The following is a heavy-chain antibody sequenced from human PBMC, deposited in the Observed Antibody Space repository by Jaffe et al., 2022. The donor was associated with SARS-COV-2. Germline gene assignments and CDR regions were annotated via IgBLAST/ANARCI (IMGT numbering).Heavy chain of an antibody. CDR3: ARDNIAVGVEYGMDV. V-gene: IGHV1-3*01. Sequence: QVQLVQSGAEVKKPGASVKVSCKASGYTFTSYAMHWVRQAPGQRLEWMGWINAGNGNTKYSQKFQGRVTITRDTSASTAYMELSSLRSEDTAVYYCARDNIAVGVEYGMDVWGQGTTVTVSS. J-gene: IGHJ6*02. CDR2: INAGNGNT. CDR1: GYTFTSYA. D-gene: IGHD6-19*01.